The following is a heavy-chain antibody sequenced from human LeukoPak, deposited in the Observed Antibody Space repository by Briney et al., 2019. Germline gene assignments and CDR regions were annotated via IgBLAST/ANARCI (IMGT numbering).Heavy chain of an antibody. Sequence: GGSLRLSCAASGFTFSSYAMHWVRQAPGKGLEWVAVISYDGSNKYYADSVKGRFTISRDNSKNTLYLQMNSLRAEDTAVYYCARDSRLFGLYNWFDPWGQGTLVTVSS. CDR3: ARDSRLFGLYNWFDP. V-gene: IGHV3-30-3*01. CDR1: GFTFSSYA. D-gene: IGHD3/OR15-3a*01. CDR2: ISYDGSNK. J-gene: IGHJ5*02.